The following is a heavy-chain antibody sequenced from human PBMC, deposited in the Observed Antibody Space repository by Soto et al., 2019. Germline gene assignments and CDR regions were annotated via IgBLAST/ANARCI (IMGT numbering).Heavy chain of an antibody. CDR3: ARDPDSSGYYYFDY. CDR2: ISSYGGST. D-gene: IGHD3-22*01. J-gene: IGHJ4*02. Sequence: HPGGSLRLSCAASGFTFSSYAMHWARQAPGKGLEYVSAISSYGGSTYYANSVKGRFTISRDNSKNTLYLQMGSLRAEDMAVYYCARDPDSSGYYYFDYWGQGTLVTVSS. CDR1: GFTFSSYA. V-gene: IGHV3-64*01.